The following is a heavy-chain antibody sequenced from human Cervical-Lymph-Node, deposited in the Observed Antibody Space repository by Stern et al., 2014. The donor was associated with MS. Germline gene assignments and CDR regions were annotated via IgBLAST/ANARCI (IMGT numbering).Heavy chain of an antibody. D-gene: IGHD1-26*01. J-gene: IGHJ4*02. CDR3: ARGRELLSLDY. V-gene: IGHV1-8*01. Sequence: QVQLVQSGAEVKKPGASVKVSCKASGYTFTSYDIHWVRQGTGQGLEWMGWMNPYSGNEVYAQTFQGRVTMTRDTSTSTAYLELTSLRAEDTSVFYCARGRELLSLDYWGQGTLVTVSS. CDR2: MNPYSGNE. CDR1: GYTFTSYD.